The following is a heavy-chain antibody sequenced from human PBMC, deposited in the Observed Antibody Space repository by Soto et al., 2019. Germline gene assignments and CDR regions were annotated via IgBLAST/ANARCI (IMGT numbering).Heavy chain of an antibody. Sequence: PGGSLRLSCAASGFTFSDYYMSCIRQAPGKGLEWVSYISSSSSYTNCADSVKGRFTISRDIAKNSLYLQMNSLRAEDTAVYYCARDLYSSGSNWFEPWGQGTMVTVSS. V-gene: IGHV3-11*06. CDR2: ISSSSSYT. J-gene: IGHJ5*02. CDR1: GFTFSDYY. CDR3: ARDLYSSGSNWFEP. D-gene: IGHD6-25*01.